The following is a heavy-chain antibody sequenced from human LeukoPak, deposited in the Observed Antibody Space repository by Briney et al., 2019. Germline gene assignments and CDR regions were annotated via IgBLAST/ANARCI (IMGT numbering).Heavy chain of an antibody. V-gene: IGHV3-30-3*01. D-gene: IGHD1-26*01. J-gene: IGHJ4*02. CDR1: GFTFSSYA. CDR3: ARDRVGATDYFDY. CDR2: ISYDGSNK. Sequence: GGSLRLSCTASGFTFSSYAMHWVRQAPGKGLEWVAVISYDGSNKYYADSVKGRFTISRDNSKNTLYLQMNSLRAEDTAVYYCARDRVGATDYFDYWGQGTLVTVSS.